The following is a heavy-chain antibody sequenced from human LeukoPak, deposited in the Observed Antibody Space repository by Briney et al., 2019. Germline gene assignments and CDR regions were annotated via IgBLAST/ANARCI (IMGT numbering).Heavy chain of an antibody. CDR3: AIYDGDAFDI. CDR1: GGSISSYY. D-gene: IGHD3-22*01. V-gene: IGHV4-59*01. J-gene: IGHJ3*02. CDR2: IYYSGST. Sequence: SETLSLTCTVSGGSISSYYWSWIRQLPGKGLEWIGYIYYSGSTNYNPSLKSRVTISVDTSKNQFSLKLSSVTAADTAVYYCAIYDGDAFDIWGQGTMVTVSS.